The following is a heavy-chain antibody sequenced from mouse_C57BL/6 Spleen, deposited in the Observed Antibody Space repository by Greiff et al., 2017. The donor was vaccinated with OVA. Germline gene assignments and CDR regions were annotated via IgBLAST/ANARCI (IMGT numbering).Heavy chain of an antibody. J-gene: IGHJ4*01. V-gene: IGHV1-82*01. CDR1: GYAFSSSW. CDR2: IYPGDGDT. Sequence: QVQLQQSGPELVKPGASVKISCKASGYAFSSSWMNWVKQRPGKGLEWIGRIYPGDGDTNYNGKFKGKATLTADKSSSTAYMQLSSLTSEDSAVYFCARNGSSGYVYYAMDYWGQGTSVTVSS. D-gene: IGHD3-1*01. CDR3: ARNGSSGYVYYAMDY.